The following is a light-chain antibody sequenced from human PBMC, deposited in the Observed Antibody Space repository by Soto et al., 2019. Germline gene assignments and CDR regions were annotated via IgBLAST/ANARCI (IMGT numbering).Light chain of an antibody. CDR2: WAS. J-gene: IGKJ2*01. V-gene: IGKV4-1*01. CDR1: QSVFYTSNNKNY. Sequence: DIVMTQSPDFLAVSLGERATINCKSSQSVFYTSNNKNYLTWYQQRPGQPPKLLIYWASTRETGVPDRFSGSGSGTDFTLTISSLQAEDVAVYYCHQYYSFPPTFSQGTKLEIK. CDR3: HQYYSFPPT.